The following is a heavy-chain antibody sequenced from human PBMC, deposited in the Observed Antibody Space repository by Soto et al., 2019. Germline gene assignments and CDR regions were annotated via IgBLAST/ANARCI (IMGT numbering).Heavy chain of an antibody. Sequence: PGGSLRLSCAASGFTFSSYGMHWVRQAPGKGLEWVAVISYDGSNKYYADSVKGRFTISRDNSKNTLYLQMNSLRAEDTAVYYCAKDNLREHYYDSSGYHRIWGQGTLVTVSS. D-gene: IGHD3-22*01. CDR3: AKDNLREHYYDSSGYHRI. V-gene: IGHV3-30*18. CDR1: GFTFSSYG. J-gene: IGHJ4*02. CDR2: ISYDGSNK.